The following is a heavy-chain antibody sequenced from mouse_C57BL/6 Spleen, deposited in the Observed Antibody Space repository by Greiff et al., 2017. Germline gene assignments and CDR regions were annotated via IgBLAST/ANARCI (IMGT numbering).Heavy chain of an antibody. CDR1: GFNIKDDY. CDR3: TTGGYWNFDV. CDR2: IDPENGDT. V-gene: IGHV14-4*01. Sequence: VQLQQSGAELVRPGASVKLSCTASGFNIKDDYMHWVKQRPEQGLEWIGWIDPENGDTEYASKFQGKATITADTSSNTAYLQRSSLDSEDTAVYDCTTGGYWNFDVWGTGTTVTVSA. J-gene: IGHJ1*03.